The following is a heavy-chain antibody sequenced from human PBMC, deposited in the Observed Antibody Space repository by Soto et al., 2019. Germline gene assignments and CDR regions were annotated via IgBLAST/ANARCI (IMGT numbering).Heavy chain of an antibody. CDR2: INPSGGST. J-gene: IGHJ6*03. V-gene: IGHV1-46*03. CDR1: GYTFTSYY. Sequence: ASVKVSCKASGYTFTSYYIHWVRQAPGQGLERMGIINPSGGSTSYAQKFQGRVTMTRDTSTSTVYMEVSGLRSEDTAVYFCARDQEPSTLYYDYYYMDVWGKGTTVTVS. CDR3: ARDQEPSTLYYDYYYMDV.